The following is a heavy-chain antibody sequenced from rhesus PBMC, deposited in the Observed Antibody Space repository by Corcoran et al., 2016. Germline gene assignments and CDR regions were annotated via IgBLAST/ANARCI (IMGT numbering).Heavy chain of an antibody. J-gene: IGHJ4*01. CDR2: IYGSSGTT. V-gene: IGHV4S7*01. Sequence: QVQLQESGPGLVKPSETLSLTCGVSGGSISSGYGWSWIRKPPGKGLEWIGYIYGSSGTTYDNPSLNSLVTISKDTSKTQFSLKLSSVTAADTAVYYCARNPPGDYSGSYSFDYWGQGVLVTVSS. CDR3: ARNPPGDYSGSYSFDY. CDR1: GGSISSGYG. D-gene: IGHD3-16*01.